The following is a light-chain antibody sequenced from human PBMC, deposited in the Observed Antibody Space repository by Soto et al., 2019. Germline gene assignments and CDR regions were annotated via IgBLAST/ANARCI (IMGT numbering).Light chain of an antibody. V-gene: IGKV4-1*01. J-gene: IGKJ4*01. Sequence: DIVMTQSPDSLAVSLGERATINCKSSQSVLYSSNNKNYLAWYQQKPGQPPKLLIYWAPTREAGVPDRFSGSGSGTDFTLTISILQAEDVAVYYCQQYYSTPPLTFGGGTKVEIK. CDR3: QQYYSTPPLT. CDR2: WAP. CDR1: QSVLYSSNNKNY.